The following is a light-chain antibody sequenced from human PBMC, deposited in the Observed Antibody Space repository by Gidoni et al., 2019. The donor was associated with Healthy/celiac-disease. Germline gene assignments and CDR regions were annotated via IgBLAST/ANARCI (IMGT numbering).Light chain of an antibody. V-gene: IGKV3-11*01. CDR2: DAS. CDR3: HQRSTWPRT. CDR1: QSVSSY. J-gene: IGKJ1*01. Sequence: IVLTQSPATLSLSPGERATLACRASQSVSSYLAWYQQKPGQAPRLLIYDASNRAPGIPARFSGSGSGTYFTLTLSRLEPEDFAVYYCHQRSTWPRTFXQXTKVEIK.